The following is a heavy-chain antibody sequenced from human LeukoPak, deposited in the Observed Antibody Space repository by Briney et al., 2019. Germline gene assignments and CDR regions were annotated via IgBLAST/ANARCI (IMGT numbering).Heavy chain of an antibody. CDR3: ARRSVEMATKGGNWFDP. CDR2: IYDSGST. Sequence: SETLSLTCTVSGVSISSYYWIWIRQPPGKGLEWFGYIYDSGSTNYNPSLKSRVTISVDTSKNQFSLKLSSVTASDTAVYYCARRSVEMATKGGNWFDPWGQGTLVTVSS. CDR1: GVSISSYY. D-gene: IGHD5-24*01. V-gene: IGHV4-59*08. J-gene: IGHJ5*02.